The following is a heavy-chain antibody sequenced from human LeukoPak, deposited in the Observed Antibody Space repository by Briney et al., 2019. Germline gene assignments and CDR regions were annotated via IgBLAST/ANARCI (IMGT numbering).Heavy chain of an antibody. Sequence: SETLSLTCTVSGGSISSSSYYWGWIRQPPGKGLEWIGSIYYSGSTYYNPSLKSRVTISIDTSKNQFSLKLSSVTAADTAVYYCAREGVNGPFTMVRASFDYWGQGTLVTVSS. V-gene: IGHV4-39*07. CDR2: IYYSGST. CDR1: GGSISSSSYY. CDR3: AREGVNGPFTMVRASFDY. J-gene: IGHJ4*02. D-gene: IGHD3-10*01.